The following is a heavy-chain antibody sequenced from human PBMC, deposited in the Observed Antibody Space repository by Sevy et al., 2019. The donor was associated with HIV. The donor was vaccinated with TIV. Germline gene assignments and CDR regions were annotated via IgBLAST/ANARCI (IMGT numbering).Heavy chain of an antibody. CDR1: GGSISSYY. Sequence: SETLSLTCTVSGGSISSYYWSWIRQPAGKGLEWIGRIYTSGSTNYNPSLKSRVTMSVDTSKNQFSLKLSSVTAADTAVYYCARSGPYDSSGYYFPQRLGYFDYWGQGTLVTVSS. CDR3: ARSGPYDSSGYYFPQRLGYFDY. V-gene: IGHV4-4*07. J-gene: IGHJ4*02. D-gene: IGHD3-22*01. CDR2: IYTSGST.